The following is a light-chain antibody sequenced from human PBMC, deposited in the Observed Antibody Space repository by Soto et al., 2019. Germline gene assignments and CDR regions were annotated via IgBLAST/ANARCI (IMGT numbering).Light chain of an antibody. CDR1: QSVTSH. CDR3: LHRSDWPPGPT. J-gene: IGKJ4*01. V-gene: IGKV3-11*01. Sequence: EIVLTQSPATLSLSPGERATLSCRASQSVTSHLAWYQHKPGQAPRLLMYDASDRATGIPARFSGSGSGTDFTLTISSLEPEDFAVYYCLHRSDWPPGPTFGGGTKVEIK. CDR2: DAS.